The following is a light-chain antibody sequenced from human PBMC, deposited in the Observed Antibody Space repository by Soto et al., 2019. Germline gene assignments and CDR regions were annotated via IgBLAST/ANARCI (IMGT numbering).Light chain of an antibody. CDR2: GAS. V-gene: IGKV3D-20*02. J-gene: IGKJ4*01. Sequence: EIVLTQSPGTPSLSPGERATLSCRASQSLSNNIYLAWYQQKPGQAPRLLIYGASSRATGIPNRLSGSGSGTDFTLTISSLEPEDFAVYYCQQRINWPSLTFGGGTKVDIK. CDR3: QQRINWPSLT. CDR1: QSLSNNIY.